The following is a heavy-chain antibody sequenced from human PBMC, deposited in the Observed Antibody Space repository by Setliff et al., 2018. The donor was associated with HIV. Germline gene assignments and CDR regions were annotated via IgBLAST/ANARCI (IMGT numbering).Heavy chain of an antibody. Sequence: SETLSLTCAVYGGSFSASYWSWVRQTPGKGLEWLGEINHSGTTKYNPSLKSRFTISRDNARNSLFLQMNNLRADDTAVYYCATVWANYGGNSFYFESWGHGTLVTVSS. CDR1: GGSFSASY. J-gene: IGHJ4*01. CDR2: INHSGTT. CDR3: ATVWANYGGNSFYFES. V-gene: IGHV4-34*01. D-gene: IGHD4-17*01.